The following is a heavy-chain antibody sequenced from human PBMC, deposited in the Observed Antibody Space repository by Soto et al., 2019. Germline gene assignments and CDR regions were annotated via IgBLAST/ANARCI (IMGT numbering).Heavy chain of an antibody. Sequence: QVQLVESGGGVVQPGRSLXLSCAASGFTFSSYAMHWVRQAPGKGLEWVAVISYDGSNKYYADSVKGRFTXSXXXXXXXXXXXXXXXXXXXTAVYYCAXDDGLXSSSSDWGQGTLVTVXX. CDR1: GFTFSSYA. D-gene: IGHD6-6*01. J-gene: IGHJ4*02. CDR3: AXDDGLXSSSSD. V-gene: IGHV3-30-3*01. CDR2: ISYDGSNK.